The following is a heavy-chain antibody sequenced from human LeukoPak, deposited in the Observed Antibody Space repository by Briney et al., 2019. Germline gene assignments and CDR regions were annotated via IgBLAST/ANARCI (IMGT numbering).Heavy chain of an antibody. CDR2: IYYTGST. V-gene: IGHV4-59*01. CDR3: ARGNSGSYYGFDY. CDR1: GGSISSYY. Sequence: PSETLSLTCTVSGGSISSYYWSWIRQPPGKGLEWIGYIYYTGSTNYNPSLKSRVTISVDTSKNQFSLKLSPVTAADTAVYYCARGNSGSYYGFDYWGQGTLVTASS. J-gene: IGHJ4*02. D-gene: IGHD1-26*01.